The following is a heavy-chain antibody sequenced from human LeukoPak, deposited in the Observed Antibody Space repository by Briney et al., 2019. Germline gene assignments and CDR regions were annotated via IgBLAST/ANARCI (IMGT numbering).Heavy chain of an antibody. J-gene: IGHJ4*02. Sequence: GGSLRLSCAASGFTVSSNYMSWVRQALGKGLEWVSVIYSGGSTYYADSVKGRFTISRDNSKNTLYLQMNSLRAEDTAVYYCARERGYSYGIDYWGQGTLVTVSS. CDR3: ARERGYSYGIDY. CDR2: IYSGGST. CDR1: GFTVSSNY. V-gene: IGHV3-53*01. D-gene: IGHD5-18*01.